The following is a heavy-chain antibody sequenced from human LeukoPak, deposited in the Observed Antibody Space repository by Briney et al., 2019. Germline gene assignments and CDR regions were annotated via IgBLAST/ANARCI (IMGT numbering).Heavy chain of an antibody. CDR2: ISAYNGNT. CDR3: AREGYSSSWYRIVGWYFDL. CDR1: GYTFTSYG. D-gene: IGHD6-13*01. Sequence: GASVKVSCKASGYTFTSYGISWVRQAPGQGLEWMGWISAYNGNTNYAQKLQGRVTMTTDTSTSTAYMELRSLRSDDTAVYYCAREGYSSSWYRIVGWYFDLWAVAPWSLSPQ. J-gene: IGHJ2*01. V-gene: IGHV1-18*01.